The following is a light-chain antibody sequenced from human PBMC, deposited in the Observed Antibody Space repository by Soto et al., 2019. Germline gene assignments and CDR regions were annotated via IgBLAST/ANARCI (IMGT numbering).Light chain of an antibody. V-gene: IGKV1-33*01. J-gene: IGKJ4*01. Sequence: DLQMTQSPSSLSASVGDRVTITCQASQDIRSYLSWYQLKPGKAPKLLIYDASILAIGVPSRFSGKRSGTDFSFTISSLQPEDFATYFCQQYDNLPLTFGGGTKVGIK. CDR3: QQYDNLPLT. CDR1: QDIRSY. CDR2: DAS.